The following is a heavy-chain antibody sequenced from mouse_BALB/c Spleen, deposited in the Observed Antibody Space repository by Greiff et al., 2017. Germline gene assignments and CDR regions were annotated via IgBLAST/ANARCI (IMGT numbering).Heavy chain of an antibody. CDR3: ARPYGNSAWFAY. CDR1: GFTFSSYG. V-gene: IGHV5-6*01. J-gene: IGHJ3*01. Sequence: EVQLQESGGDLVKPGGSLKLSCAASGFTFSSYGMSWVRQTPDKRLEWVATISSGGSYTYYPDSVKGRFTISRDNAKNTLYLQMSSLKSEDTAMYYCARPYGNSAWFAYWGQGTLVTVSA. CDR2: ISSGGSYT. D-gene: IGHD2-10*02.